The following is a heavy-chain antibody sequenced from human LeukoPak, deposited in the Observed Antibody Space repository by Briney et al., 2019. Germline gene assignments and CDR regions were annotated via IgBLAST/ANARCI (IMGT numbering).Heavy chain of an antibody. J-gene: IGHJ4*02. V-gene: IGHV4-59*01. CDR1: GGSITSYY. Sequence: PSETLSLTCAVSGGSITSYYWNWIRQPPGKGLEWIGYIHHTGKNWYNPPLQSRVTLSVDMSKSEFSLRLNSVTAADTAVYYCAKWHEKLLAFDSWGQGTLVTVSS. D-gene: IGHD1-7*01. CDR3: AKWHEKLLAFDS. CDR2: IHHTGKN.